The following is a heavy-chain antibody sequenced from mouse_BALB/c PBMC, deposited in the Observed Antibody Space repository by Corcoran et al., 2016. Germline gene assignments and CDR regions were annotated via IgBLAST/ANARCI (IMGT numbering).Heavy chain of an antibody. CDR2: INPYNGCT. J-gene: IGHJ4*01. Sequence: EVQLQQSGPELVKPGASMKISCKASGYSFTGYTMNWVKQSHGKNIGWIGLINPYNGCTSYTQKFKGKATLTVDKSSSTAYMGLLSLTSEDSAVYCWARSAGLRAYAMDYWGQGTSVTVSS. D-gene: IGHD1-1*01. CDR1: GYSFTGYT. CDR3: ARSAGLRAYAMDY. V-gene: IGHV1-18*01.